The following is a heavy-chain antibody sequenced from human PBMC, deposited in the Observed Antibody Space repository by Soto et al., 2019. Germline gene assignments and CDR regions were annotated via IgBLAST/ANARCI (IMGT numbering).Heavy chain of an antibody. D-gene: IGHD4-17*01. J-gene: IGHJ4*02. Sequence: VASVKVSCKASGGTFSSYAISWVRQAPGQGLEWMGGIIPIFGTANYAQKFQGRVTITADESTSTAYMELSSLRSEDTAVYYCATDRRDYGGNSVYFDYWGQGTLVTVS. CDR1: GGTFSSYA. V-gene: IGHV1-69*13. CDR3: ATDRRDYGGNSVYFDY. CDR2: IIPIFGTA.